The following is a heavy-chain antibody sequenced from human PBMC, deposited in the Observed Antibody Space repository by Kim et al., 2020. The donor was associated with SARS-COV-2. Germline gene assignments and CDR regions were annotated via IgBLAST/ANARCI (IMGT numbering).Heavy chain of an antibody. CDR1: GFTFSSYS. CDR3: ARELPMDS. D-gene: IGHD3-10*01. Sequence: VGSLRLSCAASGFTFSSYSMNWVRQAPGPGLEWVSSISSSSSYIYYADSVKGRFTISSDNATNSLYLQMNRLRAEAPAVSSCARELPMDSGGQGKRVTVSS. J-gene: IGHJ1*01. CDR2: ISSSSSYI. V-gene: IGHV3-21*01.